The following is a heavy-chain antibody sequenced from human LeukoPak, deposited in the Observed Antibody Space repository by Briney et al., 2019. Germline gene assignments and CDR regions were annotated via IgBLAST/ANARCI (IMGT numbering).Heavy chain of an antibody. CDR1: GGSISSSNW. V-gene: IGHV4-4*02. Sequence: SETLSLTCAVSGGSISSSNWWSWVRQPPGKGLEWIAEIHHSGSANYNPSLKSRVTISGDKSKNQFSLKLSSVTAADTAVYYCARVGGWYYFDYWGQGTLVTVSS. CDR3: ARVGGWYYFDY. D-gene: IGHD6-19*01. CDR2: IHHSGSA. J-gene: IGHJ4*02.